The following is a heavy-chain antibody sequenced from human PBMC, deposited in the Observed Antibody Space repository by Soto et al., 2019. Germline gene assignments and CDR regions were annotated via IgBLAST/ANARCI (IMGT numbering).Heavy chain of an antibody. D-gene: IGHD6-19*01. CDR1: GFTFSSYG. J-gene: IGHJ4*02. Sequence: QVQLVESGGGVVQPGRSLRLSCAASGFTFSSYGMHWVRQAPGKGLEWVAVISYDGSNKYYADSVKGRFTISRDNSKNMLYLKMKSRRSDDTVVVYGATDVLAVVGTSIFDYWGQGPLVTFSS. CDR2: ISYDGSNK. V-gene: IGHV3-30*03. CDR3: ATDVLAVVGTSIFDY.